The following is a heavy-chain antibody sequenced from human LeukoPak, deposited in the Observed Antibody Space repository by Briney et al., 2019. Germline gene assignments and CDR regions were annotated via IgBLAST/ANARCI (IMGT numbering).Heavy chain of an antibody. D-gene: IGHD3-22*01. J-gene: IGHJ4*02. CDR2: IWYDGSNK. Sequence: PGGSLRLSCAASGFTFSSYRMSWVRQAPGKGLEWVAVIWYDGSNKYYADSVKGRFTISRDNSKNTLYLQMNSLRAEDTAVYYCARDRASRNYYDSSGYSAYYFDYWGQGTLVTVSS. V-gene: IGHV3-33*08. CDR1: GFTFSSYR. CDR3: ARDRASRNYYDSSGYSAYYFDY.